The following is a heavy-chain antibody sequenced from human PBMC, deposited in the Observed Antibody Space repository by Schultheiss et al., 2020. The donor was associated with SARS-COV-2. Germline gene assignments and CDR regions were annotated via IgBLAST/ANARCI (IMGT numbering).Heavy chain of an antibody. CDR1: GFTVSSNY. CDR3: ARAKSETVVVTATGF. D-gene: IGHD2-21*02. CDR2: ISGSGGST. Sequence: GGSLRLSCAASGFTVSSNYMSWVRQAPGKGLEWVSTISGSGGSTYYADSVKGRFTISRDNSKNTLYLQMNSLRGEDTAVYYCARAKSETVVVTATGFWGQGTLVTVSS. J-gene: IGHJ4*02. V-gene: IGHV3-23*01.